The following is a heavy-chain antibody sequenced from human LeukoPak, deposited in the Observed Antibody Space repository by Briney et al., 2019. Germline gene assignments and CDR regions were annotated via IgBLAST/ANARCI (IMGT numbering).Heavy chain of an antibody. Sequence: GGSLRLSCAASESTFSKFWMHWVRQAPGKGLVWVSGINRDGSTTTYADSVKGRSTVSRDNAKNTLYLQMNSLRAEDTAVYYCARGNYYGMDVWGQGTTVTVSS. D-gene: IGHD2/OR15-2a*01. CDR2: INRDGSTT. CDR1: ESTFSKFW. CDR3: ARGNYYGMDV. V-gene: IGHV3-74*03. J-gene: IGHJ6*02.